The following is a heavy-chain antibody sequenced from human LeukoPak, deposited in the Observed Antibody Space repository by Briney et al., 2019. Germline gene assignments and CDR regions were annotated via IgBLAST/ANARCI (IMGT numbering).Heavy chain of an antibody. CDR3: ARDEVGGYSYGYNWFDP. D-gene: IGHD5-18*01. CDR1: GFTFSSYS. V-gene: IGHV3-48*01. Sequence: GGSLRLSCAASGFTFSSYSMNWVRQAPGKGLEWVSYISSSSTIYYADSVKGRFTISRDNAKNSLYLQMNSLRAEDTAVYYCARDEVGGYSYGYNWFDPWGQGTLVTVSS. CDR2: ISSSSTI. J-gene: IGHJ5*02.